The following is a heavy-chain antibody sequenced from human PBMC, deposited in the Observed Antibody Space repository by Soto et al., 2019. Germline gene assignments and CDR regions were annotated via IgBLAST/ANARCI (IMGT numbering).Heavy chain of an antibody. J-gene: IGHJ6*02. CDR3: ARDIGSRYSSGWYGGEGYYYGMDV. D-gene: IGHD6-19*01. Sequence: PSETLSLTCTVSGGSISSYYWSWIRQPPGKGLEWIGYIYYSGSTNYNPSLKSRVAISVDTSKNQFSMKLSSVTAADTAVYYCARDIGSRYSSGWYGGEGYYYGMDVWGQGTTVTVS. CDR2: IYYSGST. V-gene: IGHV4-59*01. CDR1: GGSISSYY.